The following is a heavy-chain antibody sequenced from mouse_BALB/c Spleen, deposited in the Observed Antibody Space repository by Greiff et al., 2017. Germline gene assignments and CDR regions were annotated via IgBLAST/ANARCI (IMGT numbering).Heavy chain of an antibody. V-gene: IGHV3-8*02. D-gene: IGHD2-4*01. Sequence: EVQLQESGPSLVKPSQTLSLTCSVTGDSITSCYWNWIRKFPGNKLEYMGYMSYSGSTYYNPSLNSRISIFRDTSKNQYYLQLNSVTTEDAATYYCARRVPIYYDYDGLDYWGQGTTLTVSS. CDR1: GDSITSCY. CDR3: ARRVPIYYDYDGLDY. CDR2: MSYSGST. J-gene: IGHJ2*01.